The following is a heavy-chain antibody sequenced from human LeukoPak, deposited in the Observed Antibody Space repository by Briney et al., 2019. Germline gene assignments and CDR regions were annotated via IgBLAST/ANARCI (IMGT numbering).Heavy chain of an antibody. V-gene: IGHV3-53*01. CDR2: IYSGGST. CDR1: GVTVSSNY. D-gene: IGHD4-17*01. J-gene: IGHJ4*02. Sequence: GGPLRLSCAASGVTVSSNYMSWVRPAPGGGLEWVSEIYSGGSTYYEASVKGRLSISRANSKNTVYLQMNSLRAEDTAVYYCLSDQYGDYDYWGQGTLVTVPS. CDR3: LSDQYGDYDY.